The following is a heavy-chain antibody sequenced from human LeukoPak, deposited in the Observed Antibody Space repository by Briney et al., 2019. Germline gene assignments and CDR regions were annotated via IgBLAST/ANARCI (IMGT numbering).Heavy chain of an antibody. CDR3: ARDDQGFGELLPGY. J-gene: IGHJ4*02. V-gene: IGHV1-2*02. Sequence: ASVKVSCKASGSTFTDYYMHWVRQAPGQGLEWMGWINPNSGGTNYAQKFQGRVTMTRDTSISTAYMELSRLRSDDTAVYYCARDDQGFGELLPGYWGQGTLVTVSS. CDR1: GSTFTDYY. D-gene: IGHD3-10*01. CDR2: INPNSGGT.